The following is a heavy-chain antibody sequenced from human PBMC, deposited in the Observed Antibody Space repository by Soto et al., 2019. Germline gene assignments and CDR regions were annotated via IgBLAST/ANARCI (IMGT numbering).Heavy chain of an antibody. Sequence: SETLSLTCTVSGGSISSYYWSWIRQPPGRGLEWIGYIYYSGSTNYNPSLKSRVTISVDTSKNQFSLKLSSVTAADTAVYYCARVFPSRPAMGARRWFDPWGQGTLVTVSS. V-gene: IGHV4-59*01. CDR1: GGSISSYY. CDR2: IYYSGST. CDR3: ARVFPSRPAMGARRWFDP. J-gene: IGHJ5*02. D-gene: IGHD1-26*01.